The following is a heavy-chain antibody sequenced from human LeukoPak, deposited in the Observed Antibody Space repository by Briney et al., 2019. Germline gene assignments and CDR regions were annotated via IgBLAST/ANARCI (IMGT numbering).Heavy chain of an antibody. D-gene: IGHD3-3*01. CDR3: AKDRAVYYDFWSGYFDY. CDR2: IYYSRST. J-gene: IGHJ4*02. Sequence: SETLSLTCTVSGGSISSEDYYWSWIRQPPGKGLEWIGYIYYSRSTYYNPSLKSRVIISEDTSKNQFSLKLSSVTAADTAVYYCAKDRAVYYDFWSGYFDYWGQGTLVTVSS. CDR1: GGSISSEDYY. V-gene: IGHV4-30-4*01.